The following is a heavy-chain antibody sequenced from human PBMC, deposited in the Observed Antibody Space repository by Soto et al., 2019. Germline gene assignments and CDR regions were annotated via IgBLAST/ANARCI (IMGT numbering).Heavy chain of an antibody. CDR2: VNPGGYST. J-gene: IGHJ4*02. CDR1: GFTFTSYS. Sequence: EVQLLQSGGGLVQPGGSLRLSCAASGFTFTSYSMTWVRQTPGKGLEWVAAVNPGGYSTYYADSVKGRFTISRDNSNNTLYMQINSLRAEDTAVYYCAKDLRAGSGYDFDYRDQGTLVTVSS. D-gene: IGHD5-12*01. V-gene: IGHV3-23*01. CDR3: AKDLRAGSGYDFDY.